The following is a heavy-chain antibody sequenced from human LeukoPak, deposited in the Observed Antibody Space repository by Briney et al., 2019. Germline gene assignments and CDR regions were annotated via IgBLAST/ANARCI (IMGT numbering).Heavy chain of an antibody. Sequence: SETLSLTCTVSGGSISSSSYYWGWIRQPPGKGLEWIGSIYHSGSTYYNPSLKSRVTISVDTSKNQFSLKLSSVTAADTAVYYCARDPHAQARGKPIDYWGQGTLVTVSS. CDR1: GGSISSSSYY. J-gene: IGHJ4*02. V-gene: IGHV4-39*07. CDR2: IYHSGST. D-gene: IGHD3-10*01. CDR3: ARDPHAQARGKPIDY.